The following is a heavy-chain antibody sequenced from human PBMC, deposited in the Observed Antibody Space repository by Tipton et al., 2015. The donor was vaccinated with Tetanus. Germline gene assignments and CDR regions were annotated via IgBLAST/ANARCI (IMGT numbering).Heavy chain of an antibody. D-gene: IGHD6-25*01. J-gene: IGHJ5*02. CDR2: ISFRGRT. Sequence: TLSLTCTVSGGPMISDSFYWAWFRQTPGKGLEWIGGISFRGRTYHNPSLRSRVTLSIDTANQQFSVKLHSVTAGDTAVYYCARRYVAPGLNWLHPWGQGTLVTVSS. CDR3: ARRYVAPGLNWLHP. V-gene: IGHV4-39*01. CDR1: GGPMISDSFY.